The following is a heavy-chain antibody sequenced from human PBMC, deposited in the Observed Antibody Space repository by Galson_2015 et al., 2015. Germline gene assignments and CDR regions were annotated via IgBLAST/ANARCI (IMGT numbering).Heavy chain of an antibody. D-gene: IGHD3-16*02. V-gene: IGHV4-34*01. Sequence: SETLSLTCAVYGGSFSGYYWSWIRQPPGKGLEWIGEINHSGSTNYNPSLKSRVTISVDTSKNQFSLKLSSVTAADTAVYYCARGRHLGDYVWGSYRYTRGGFDYWGQGTLVTVSS. CDR3: ARGRHLGDYVWGSYRYTRGGFDY. CDR2: INHSGST. J-gene: IGHJ4*02. CDR1: GGSFSGYY.